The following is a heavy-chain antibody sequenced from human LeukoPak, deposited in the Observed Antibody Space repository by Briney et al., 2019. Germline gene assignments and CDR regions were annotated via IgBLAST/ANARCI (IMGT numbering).Heavy chain of an antibody. CDR1: GGSFSGYY. D-gene: IGHD3-10*01. CDR3: ARLVLLWFGESPGVMDV. Sequence: TSETLSLTCAVYGGSFSGYYWSWIRQPPRKGLGWIGEINHSGSTNYNPSLKSRVTISVDTSKNQFSLKLSSVTAADTAVYYCARLVLLWFGESPGVMDVWGKGTTVTVSS. J-gene: IGHJ6*04. CDR2: INHSGST. V-gene: IGHV4-34*01.